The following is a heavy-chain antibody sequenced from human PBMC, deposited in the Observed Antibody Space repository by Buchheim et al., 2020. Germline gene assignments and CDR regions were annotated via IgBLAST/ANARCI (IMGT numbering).Heavy chain of an antibody. Sequence: QVQLVESGGGVVQPGRSLRLSCAASGFTFSSYAMHWVRQAPGKGLEWVAVISYDGSNKYYADSVKGRFTISRDNSKNTLYLQMNYLRAEDTAVYYCARALGRRITFGGVIAYYFDYWGQGTL. V-gene: IGHV3-30*04. CDR3: ARALGRRITFGGVIAYYFDY. CDR1: GFTFSSYA. CDR2: ISYDGSNK. J-gene: IGHJ4*02. D-gene: IGHD3-16*02.